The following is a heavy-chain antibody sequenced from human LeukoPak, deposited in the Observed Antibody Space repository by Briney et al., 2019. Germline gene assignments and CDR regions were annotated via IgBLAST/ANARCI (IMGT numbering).Heavy chain of an antibody. Sequence: GGSLRLSCAASGFTFSSYSMNWVRQAPGRGLEWVSSISSSSSYIYYADSVKGRFTISRDNAKNSLYLQMNSLRAEDTAVYYCARGDDYGDLNWFDPWGQGTQVTVSS. CDR1: GFTFSSYS. J-gene: IGHJ5*02. CDR2: ISSSSSYI. V-gene: IGHV3-21*01. CDR3: ARGDDYGDLNWFDP. D-gene: IGHD4-17*01.